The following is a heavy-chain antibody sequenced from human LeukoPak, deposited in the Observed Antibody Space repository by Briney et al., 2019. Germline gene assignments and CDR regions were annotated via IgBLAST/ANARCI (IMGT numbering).Heavy chain of an antibody. D-gene: IGHD7-27*01. CDR1: GFTFSSYA. CDR3: ARHEIPGVDY. CDR2: ISYDGSNK. V-gene: IGHV3-30-3*01. J-gene: IGHJ4*02. Sequence: GRSLRLSCSASGFTFSSYAMHWVRQAPGKGLEWVAVISYDGSNKYYADSVKGRFTISRDNSKNTLYLQMNSLRAEDTAVYYCARHEIPGVDYWGQGTLVTVSS.